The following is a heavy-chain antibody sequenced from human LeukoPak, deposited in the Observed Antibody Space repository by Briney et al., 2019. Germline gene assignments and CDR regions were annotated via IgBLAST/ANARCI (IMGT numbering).Heavy chain of an antibody. V-gene: IGHV3-30*02. J-gene: IGHJ4*02. D-gene: IGHD6-6*01. CDR1: GFTFSSYG. CDR3: AKDRIAARHIIDY. Sequence: GGSLRLSCAASGFTFSSYGMHWVRQAPGKGLEWVAFIRYDGSNKCYADSVKGRFTISRDNSKNTLYLQMNSLRAEDTAVYYCAKDRIAARHIIDYWGQGTLVTVSS. CDR2: IRYDGSNK.